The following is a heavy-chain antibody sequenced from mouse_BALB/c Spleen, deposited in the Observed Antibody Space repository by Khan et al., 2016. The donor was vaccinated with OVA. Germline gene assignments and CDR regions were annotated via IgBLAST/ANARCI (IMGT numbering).Heavy chain of an antibody. CDR3: AKGVWSYYFALDY. D-gene: IGHD2-10*02. J-gene: IGHJ4*01. V-gene: IGHV2-6-5*01. Sequence: QVILKESGPGLVAPSQNLSITCTVSGFSLTDYGVSWIRQPPGKGLEWLGVIWGGGTTYYNSALKSRLSISKDNSKSQVFLKMNSLQTDDTAMYYCAKGVWSYYFALDYWGQGTSVTVSS. CDR2: IWGGGTT. CDR1: GFSLTDYG.